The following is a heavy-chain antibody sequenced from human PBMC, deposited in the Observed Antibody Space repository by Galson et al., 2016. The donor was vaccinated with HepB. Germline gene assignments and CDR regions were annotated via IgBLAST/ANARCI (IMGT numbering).Heavy chain of an antibody. Sequence: SLRLSCAASGFTCSTYAMHWVRQAPGRGLDWVAVISSNGKDIYYGDSVKGRFTISKDRSKNTLSLQMNSLRDDDTAVYYCVKDKENWGALDFWGQGTLVTVSS. D-gene: IGHD7-27*01. CDR2: ISSNGKDI. V-gene: IGHV3-30*04. CDR3: VKDKENWGALDF. J-gene: IGHJ4*02. CDR1: GFTCSTYA.